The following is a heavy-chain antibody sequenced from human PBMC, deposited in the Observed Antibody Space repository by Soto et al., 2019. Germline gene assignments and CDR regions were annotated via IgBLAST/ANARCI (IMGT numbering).Heavy chain of an antibody. D-gene: IGHD4-17*01. CDR1: GFTFSSYS. V-gene: IGHV3-21*01. CDR3: AREPIYGDYAIDYYYYYYMDV. J-gene: IGHJ6*03. CDR2: ISSSSSYI. Sequence: GGSLRLSCAASGFTFSSYSMNWVRQAPGKGLEWVSSISSSSSYIYYADSVKGRFTISRDNAKNSLYLQMNSLRAEDTAVYYCAREPIYGDYAIDYYYYYYMDVWGKGTTVTVSS.